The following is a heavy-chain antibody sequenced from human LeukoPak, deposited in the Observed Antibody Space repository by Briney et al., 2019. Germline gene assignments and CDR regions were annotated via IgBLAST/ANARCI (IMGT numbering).Heavy chain of an antibody. CDR2: ISPNSGGT. CDR3: ARGHIFDFAF. CDR1: GYTFTSYG. D-gene: IGHD3/OR15-3a*01. V-gene: IGHV1-2*02. Sequence: ASVKVSCKASGYTFTSYGISWVRQAPGQGLEWMGWISPNSGGTKYAQNFQGSVTMTRDTSISTVYLELRRLSYDVTAVYYCARGHIFDFAFWGQGTLVTVSS. J-gene: IGHJ4*02.